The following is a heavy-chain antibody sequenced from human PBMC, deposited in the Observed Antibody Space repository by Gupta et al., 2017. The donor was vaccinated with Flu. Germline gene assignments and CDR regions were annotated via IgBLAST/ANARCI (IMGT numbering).Heavy chain of an antibody. CDR1: GYNFTNFG. V-gene: IGHV5-51*01. CDR3: ARPPNIDTRGRTFDF. CDR2: IFPADSDT. D-gene: IGHD5-12*01. Sequence: GYNFTNFGIGWGRQMPGKGLEWMGIIFPADSDTRYSPTFQGQVTISADKSITTAYLQWNSLKASDTAMYYCARPPNIDTRGRTFDFWGQGTLVTVFS. J-gene: IGHJ4*02.